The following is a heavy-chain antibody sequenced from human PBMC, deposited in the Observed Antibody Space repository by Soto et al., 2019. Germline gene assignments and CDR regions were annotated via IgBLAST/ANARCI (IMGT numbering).Heavy chain of an antibody. CDR2: IIPIFGTA. CDR3: ARVGDYYDSSGYYYYYYGMDV. D-gene: IGHD3-22*01. J-gene: IGHJ6*02. V-gene: IGHV1-69*12. Sequence: QVQLVQSGAEVKKPGSSVKVSCKASGGTFSSYAISWVRQAPGQGLEWMGGIIPIFGTANYAQKFQGRVTSTADESTXXAXMXXSSLRSEDTAVYYCARVGDYYDSSGYYYYYYGMDVWGQGTTVTVSS. CDR1: GGTFSSYA.